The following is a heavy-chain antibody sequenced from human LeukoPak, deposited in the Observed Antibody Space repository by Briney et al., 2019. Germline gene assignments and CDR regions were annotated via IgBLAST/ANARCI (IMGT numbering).Heavy chain of an antibody. V-gene: IGHV4-39*07. D-gene: IGHD2-21*02. CDR3: ARGAVVTAILDAFDI. CDR2: ICYSGST. CDR1: GGSISSSSYY. J-gene: IGHJ3*02. Sequence: PSETLSLTCTVSGGSISSSSYYWGWIRQPPGKGLEWIGSICYSGSTYYNPSLKSRVTISVDTSKNQFSLKLSSVTAADTAVYYCARGAVVTAILDAFDIWGQGTMVTVSS.